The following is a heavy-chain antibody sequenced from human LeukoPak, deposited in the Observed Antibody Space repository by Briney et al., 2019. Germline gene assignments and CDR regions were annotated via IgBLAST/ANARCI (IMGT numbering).Heavy chain of an antibody. CDR1: GDTFTSYD. J-gene: IGHJ5*02. CDR3: ARPSVKPLTIFGVVYPPGWFDP. V-gene: IGHV1-8*01. CDR2: MNPNSGNT. Sequence: ASVKVSCKASGDTFTSYDINWVRQAPGQGLEWMGWMNPNSGNTGYAQKLQGRVTMTRNSSISTAYMELSRLRSEDTAVYYCARPSVKPLTIFGVVYPPGWFDPWGQGTLVTVSS. D-gene: IGHD3-3*01.